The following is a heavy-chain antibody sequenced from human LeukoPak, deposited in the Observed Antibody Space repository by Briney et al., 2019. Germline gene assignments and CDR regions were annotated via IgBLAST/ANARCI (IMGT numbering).Heavy chain of an antibody. CDR3: ARDSYSYGYGVFDY. CDR2: IYSTGNT. V-gene: IGHV4-30-4*01. Sequence: SQTLSLTCTVSGGSISSGYRYWSWIRQSPGRGLEWFGYIYSTGNTYYNPSLKSRVIISVDTSKSQFSLELNSVTAADTAVYYCARDSYSYGYGVFDYWGQGILVTVSS. D-gene: IGHD5-18*01. J-gene: IGHJ4*02. CDR1: GGSISSGYRY.